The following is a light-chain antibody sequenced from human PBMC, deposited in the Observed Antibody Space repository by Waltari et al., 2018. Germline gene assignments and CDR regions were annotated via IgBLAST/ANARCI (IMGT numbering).Light chain of an antibody. CDR1: ESVSTS. CDR2: TAW. CDR3: QQRSNWPPSIT. J-gene: IGKJ5*01. Sequence: EIVLTQSPATLSSSPGERAPLSCRASESVSTSLAWYQQKPGQAPRLLIHTAWMRAPGTPPRFTGSGSGTDFTLTISSLEPEDYAVYYCQQRSNWPPSITFGQGTRLEI. V-gene: IGKV3-11*01.